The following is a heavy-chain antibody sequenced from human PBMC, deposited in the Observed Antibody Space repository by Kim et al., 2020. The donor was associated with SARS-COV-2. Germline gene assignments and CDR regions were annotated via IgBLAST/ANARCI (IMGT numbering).Heavy chain of an antibody. CDR2: ISSSSSYT. J-gene: IGHJ4*02. V-gene: IGHV3-11*06. D-gene: IGHD4-17*01. Sequence: GGSLRLSCAASGFTFSDYYMSWIRQAPGKGLEWVSYISSSSSYTNYADSVKGRFTISRDNAKNSLYLQMNSLRAEDTAVYYCASSPGGYGDTGYFDYWGQGTLVTVSS. CDR3: ASSPGGYGDTGYFDY. CDR1: GFTFSDYY.